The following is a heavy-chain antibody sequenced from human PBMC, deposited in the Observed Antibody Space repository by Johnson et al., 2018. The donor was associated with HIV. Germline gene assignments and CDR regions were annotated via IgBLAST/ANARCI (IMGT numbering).Heavy chain of an antibody. D-gene: IGHD2-15*01. J-gene: IGHJ3*02. CDR3: GRGRGSYGLAFDI. CDR1: GFTVSSNY. CDR2: IYSGGTT. V-gene: IGHV3-66*01. Sequence: VQLVESGGDLVQPGGSLRLSCAASGFTVSSNYMSWVRQAPGEGLEWVSIIYSGGTTYYAESVKGRFVIRRDNSKNTLSLKLNSRTAEDTAVYYCGRGRGSYGLAFDIWGQGSMVTVSS.